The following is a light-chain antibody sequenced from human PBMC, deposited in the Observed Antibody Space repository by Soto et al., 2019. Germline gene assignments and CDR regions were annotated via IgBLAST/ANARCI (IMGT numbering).Light chain of an antibody. J-gene: IGKJ4*01. CDR2: LGS. CDR3: MQSRHIPPT. V-gene: IGKV2-28*01. Sequence: DVVLTQSPLSLPVTPGEPASISCRSSQSLLYSNGYIYLDWYVQKPGQSPQLLIFLGSNRASGVPDRFSGSVSGTDFTLSISSVQADDVVLYYCMQSRHIPPTFGRGTKLDIK. CDR1: QSLLYSNGYIY.